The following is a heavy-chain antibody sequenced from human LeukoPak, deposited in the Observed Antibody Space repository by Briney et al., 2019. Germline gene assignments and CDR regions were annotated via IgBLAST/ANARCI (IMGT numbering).Heavy chain of an antibody. D-gene: IGHD2-21*02. J-gene: IGHJ4*02. V-gene: IGHV4-61*01. CDR3: ARWVRFGGDCYFDY. Sequence: SQTLSLTCTVSGGSISSSSYYWSWIRQPPGKGLEWIGYIYYSGSTNYNPSLKSRVTISVDTSKNQFSLKLSSVTAADTAVYYCARWVRFGGDCYFDYWGQGTLVTVSS. CDR2: IYYSGST. CDR1: GGSISSSSYY.